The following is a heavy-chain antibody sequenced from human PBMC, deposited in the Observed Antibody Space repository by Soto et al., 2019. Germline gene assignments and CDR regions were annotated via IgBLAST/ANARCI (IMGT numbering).Heavy chain of an antibody. CDR2: IYHSGST. V-gene: IGHV4-30-2*01. CDR3: ARLVVTATNYYYYGMDV. J-gene: IGHJ6*02. D-gene: IGHD2-21*02. Sequence: KASETLSLTCAVSGGSISSGGYSWSWIRQPPGKGLEWIGYIYHSGSTYYNPSLKSRVTISVDRSKNQFSLKLSSVTAADTAVYYCARLVVTATNYYYYGMDVWGQGTTVTVSS. CDR1: GGSISSGGYS.